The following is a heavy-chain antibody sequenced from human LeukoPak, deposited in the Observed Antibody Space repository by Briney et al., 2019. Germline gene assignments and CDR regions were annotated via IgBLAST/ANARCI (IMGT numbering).Heavy chain of an antibody. Sequence: SETLSLTCTVIGDSITGSTYYWGWIRQPPGKGLEWIGSMYYRGNSYYNPSLRGRVTISVDTSKNQFSLNLNSVTAADTAVYYCARDRFYYGSGSFYWGQGTLVTVSS. CDR1: GDSITGSTYY. V-gene: IGHV4-39*07. J-gene: IGHJ4*02. CDR3: ARDRFYYGSGSFY. CDR2: MYYRGNS. D-gene: IGHD3-10*01.